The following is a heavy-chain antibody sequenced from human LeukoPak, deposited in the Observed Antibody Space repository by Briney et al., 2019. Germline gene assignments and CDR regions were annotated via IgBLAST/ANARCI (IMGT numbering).Heavy chain of an antibody. V-gene: IGHV3-21*01. D-gene: IGHD4-17*01. CDR3: ASYGDYAFDI. CDR1: GFTFSSYS. J-gene: IGHJ3*02. CDR2: ISSSSSYI. Sequence: GGSLRLSCAASGFTFSSYSMNWVRQAPGKGLEWVSSISSSSSYIYYAGSVKGRFTISRDNAKNSLYLQMNSLRAEDTAVYYCASYGDYAFDIWGQGTMVTVSS.